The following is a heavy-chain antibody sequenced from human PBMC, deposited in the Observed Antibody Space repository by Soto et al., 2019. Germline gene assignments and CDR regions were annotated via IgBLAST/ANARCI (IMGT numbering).Heavy chain of an antibody. CDR2: IIVSHGRP. J-gene: IGHJ4*02. V-gene: IGHV1-3*01. D-gene: IGHD2-8*01. CDR3: ARETEDGVPGDF. Sequence: QVQLVQSGAEVKEPGASVKVSCKASGYTFTSHTIHWARQAPGQGLEWMGWIIVSHGRPRIAPQFQGRVTFTTDTSATTAYMALNSLTSEDTAVYFCARETEDGVPGDFWGQGTLVVVSS. CDR1: GYTFTSHT.